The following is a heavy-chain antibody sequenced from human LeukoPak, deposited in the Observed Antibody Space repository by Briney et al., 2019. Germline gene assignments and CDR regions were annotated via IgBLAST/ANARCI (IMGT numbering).Heavy chain of an antibody. CDR3: ARDPGDILVAGTFDY. CDR2: INQDGSEK. CDR1: GFTFSSYR. Sequence: GGSLRLSCAASGFTFSSYRMNWVRQAPGKGLEWVANINQDGSEKYYVDSVKGRFTISRDNAKNSLYLQMNSLRAEDTAFYYCARDPGDILVAGTFDYWGQGTLVTVSS. J-gene: IGHJ4*02. D-gene: IGHD6-19*01. V-gene: IGHV3-7*03.